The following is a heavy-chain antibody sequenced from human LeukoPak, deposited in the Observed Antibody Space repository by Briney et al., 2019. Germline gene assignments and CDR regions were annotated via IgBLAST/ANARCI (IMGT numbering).Heavy chain of an antibody. J-gene: IGHJ5*02. Sequence: GASVKVSCKTSGYTFTSYGITWVRQAPGQGLEWMGWISAYNDNTKYGKNFQGRLSMTTDTPTSTVYMELRSLTSDDTAIYFCARDATYSSSWDLSIDWFDPWGQGTLVTVSS. CDR2: ISAYNDNT. D-gene: IGHD6-13*01. CDR1: GYTFTSYG. CDR3: ARDATYSSSWDLSIDWFDP. V-gene: IGHV1-18*01.